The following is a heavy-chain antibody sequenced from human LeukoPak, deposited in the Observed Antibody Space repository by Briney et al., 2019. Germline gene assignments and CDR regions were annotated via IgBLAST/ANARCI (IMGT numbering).Heavy chain of an antibody. V-gene: IGHV3-21*01. CDR2: ISSSSTYI. CDR1: GFTFRSYS. CDR3: TRDLDSGSYDNWFDP. D-gene: IGHD1-26*01. Sequence: GGSLRLSCAASGFTFRSYSMSWVRQAPGKGLEWVSSISSSSTYIYYADSVQGRFTISRDNAKNSLYLQMNSLRAEDTAVYYCTRDLDSGSYDNWFDPWGQGTLVTVSS. J-gene: IGHJ5*02.